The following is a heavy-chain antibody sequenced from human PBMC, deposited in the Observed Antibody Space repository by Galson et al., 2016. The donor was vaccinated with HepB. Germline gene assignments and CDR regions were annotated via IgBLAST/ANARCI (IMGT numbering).Heavy chain of an antibody. CDR1: GFTFNTYA. V-gene: IGHV3-23*01. Sequence: SLRLSCAASGFTFNTYAMTWVRQAPGKGLEWVSSISSSDGRTWYADSVRGRFTISTDNSKTTLYAQMNSLRVDDSAIYYCAKSQFALPDSGWFNAFDLWGQGTMVTVSS. CDR2: ISSSDGRT. D-gene: IGHD6-19*01. J-gene: IGHJ3*01. CDR3: AKSQFALPDSGWFNAFDL.